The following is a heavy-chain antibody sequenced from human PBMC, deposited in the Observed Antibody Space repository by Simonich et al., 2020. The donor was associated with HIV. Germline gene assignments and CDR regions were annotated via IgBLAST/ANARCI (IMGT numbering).Heavy chain of an antibody. CDR1: GFTFDDYA. V-gene: IGHV3-9*01. Sequence: EVQLVESGGGLVQPGRSLRLSCAASGFTFDDYAMHWFWQAPGKSLEWVSCIIWNRGSRGYADFFKGRFTISRDNAKNSLYLQMNSLRAEDTALYYCAKDKGAYYGSGSPVYWGQGTLVTVSS. J-gene: IGHJ4*02. D-gene: IGHD3-10*01. CDR2: IIWNRGSR. CDR3: AKDKGAYYGSGSPVY.